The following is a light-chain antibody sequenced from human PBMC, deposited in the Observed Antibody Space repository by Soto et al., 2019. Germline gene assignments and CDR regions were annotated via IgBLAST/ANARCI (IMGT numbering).Light chain of an antibody. CDR2: AAS. CDR1: EFLSSSY. Sequence: EIVLTQSPGTLSLSPGERATLSCRASEFLSSSYLVWSQQKPVQAPRLLLYAASSRATGIPVRFSGSGSATEYTLTINTLEPEDFEEDYYQQRGTFGQGTKLESK. J-gene: IGKJ2*01. V-gene: IGKV3-20*01. CDR3: QQRGT.